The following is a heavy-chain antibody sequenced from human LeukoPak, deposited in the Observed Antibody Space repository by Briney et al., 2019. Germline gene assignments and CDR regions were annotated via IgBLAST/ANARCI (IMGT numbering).Heavy chain of an antibody. J-gene: IGHJ4*02. CDR3: ARHETPGIAAAGFDY. CDR1: GYSFTSYW. D-gene: IGHD6-13*01. CDR2: IYPGDSDT. Sequence: GESLKISCKGSGYSFTSYWIGWVRQMPGKGLEWMGIIYPGDSDTRYSPSFQGQVTISADKSISTAYLQWSSLKASDTAIYYCARHETPGIAAAGFDYWGQGTLVTVSS. V-gene: IGHV5-51*01.